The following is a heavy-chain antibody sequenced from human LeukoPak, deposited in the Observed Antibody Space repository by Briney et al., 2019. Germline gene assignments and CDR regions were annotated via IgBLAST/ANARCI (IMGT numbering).Heavy chain of an antibody. Sequence: APVKVSCKASGYTFTSYGISWVRQAPGQGLEWMGWISTYNGNTYYTQKLQGRVTMTTDTSTSTAYMELRSLRSDDTAVYYCARGHTETYYYYYMDVWGKGTTVTVSS. J-gene: IGHJ6*03. CDR2: ISTYNGNT. D-gene: IGHD4-11*01. CDR1: GYTFTSYG. CDR3: ARGHTETYYYYYMDV. V-gene: IGHV1-18*01.